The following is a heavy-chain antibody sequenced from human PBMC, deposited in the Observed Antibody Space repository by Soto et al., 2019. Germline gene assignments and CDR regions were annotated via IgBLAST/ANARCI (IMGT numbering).Heavy chain of an antibody. J-gene: IGHJ4*02. CDR3: ARGFRLLAIVVAETAFDY. D-gene: IGHD3-22*01. CDR2: INAGNGNT. Sequence: QVQLVQSGAEEKKPGASVKVSCKASGYTFTSYAMHWVRQAPGQRLEWMGWINAGNGNTKYSQKFQGRVTITRDTSASTAYMELSSLRSEDTAVYYCARGFRLLAIVVAETAFDYWGQGTLVTVSS. V-gene: IGHV1-3*05. CDR1: GYTFTSYA.